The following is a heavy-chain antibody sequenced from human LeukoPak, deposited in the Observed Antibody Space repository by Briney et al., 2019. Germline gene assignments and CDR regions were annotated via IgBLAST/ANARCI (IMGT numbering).Heavy chain of an antibody. Sequence: GGSLRLSCAASGFTFSNAWMSWVRQAPGKGLEWVAFIRYDGSNKYYADSVKGRITISRDNSKNTLYVQMNSLRVEDTAVYYCAKAPDAIQLWSDHWGQGTRVTVSS. CDR3: AKAPDAIQLWSDH. D-gene: IGHD5-18*01. J-gene: IGHJ4*02. CDR2: IRYDGSNK. V-gene: IGHV3-30*02. CDR1: GFTFSNAW.